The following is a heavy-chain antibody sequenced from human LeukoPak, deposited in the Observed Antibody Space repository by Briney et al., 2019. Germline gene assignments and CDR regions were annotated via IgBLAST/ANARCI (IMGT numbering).Heavy chain of an antibody. Sequence: SETLSLTCTVSGGSISSSSYYWCWIRQLPGKGLEWIGSIYYSGSTYYNPSLKSRVTISVDTSKNQFSLKLSSVTAADTAVYYCARQKAITMVRGALSPNTFDIWGQGTMVTVSS. CDR3: ARQKAITMVRGALSPNTFDI. CDR2: IYYSGST. D-gene: IGHD3-10*01. CDR1: GGSISSSSYY. J-gene: IGHJ3*02. V-gene: IGHV4-39*01.